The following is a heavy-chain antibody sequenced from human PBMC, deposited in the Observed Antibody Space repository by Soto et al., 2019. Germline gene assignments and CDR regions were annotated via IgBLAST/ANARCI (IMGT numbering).Heavy chain of an antibody. J-gene: IGHJ4*02. D-gene: IGHD2-21*01. Sequence: QITLKESGPTLVKPTQTLTLTCTFSGFSFGVSGVGVGWIRQPPGRALEWLGLVFWNDDKRYSPSLESRLTLTKDTSNNQVVLTVTNLDPGDTGTYYCARAYTDDFDHWGQGTLVTVSS. CDR3: ARAYTDDFDH. CDR2: VFWNDDK. V-gene: IGHV2-5*01. CDR1: GFSFGVSGVG.